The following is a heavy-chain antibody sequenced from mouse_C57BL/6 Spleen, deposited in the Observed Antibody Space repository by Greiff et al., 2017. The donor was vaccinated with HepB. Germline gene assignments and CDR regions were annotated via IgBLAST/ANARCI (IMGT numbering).Heavy chain of an antibody. D-gene: IGHD2-5*01. CDR1: GFSLTSYG. J-gene: IGHJ4*01. V-gene: IGHV2-2*01. CDR2: IWSGGST. CDR3: ARNGAPTYYNNPYYAMDY. Sequence: VQLQQSGPGLVQPSQSLSITCTASGFSLTSYGVHWVRQSPGKGLEWLGVIWSGGSTDYNAAFISRLSISKDNSKSQVFFKMNSLQADDTAIYYCARNGAPTYYNNPYYAMDYWGQGTSVTVSS.